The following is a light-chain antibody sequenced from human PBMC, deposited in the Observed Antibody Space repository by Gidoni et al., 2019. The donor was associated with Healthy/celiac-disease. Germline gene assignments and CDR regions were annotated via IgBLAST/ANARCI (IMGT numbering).Light chain of an antibody. Sequence: EMVMTQSPDSLAVSPGERATIHCKSSQSVLYSSNNKNYLVWYKQKPGQPPKLLIYWASTRESGVPDRFSGSGSGTDFTLTISSLQAEDVAVYYCQQYYSTLWTFGQGTKVEIK. CDR3: QQYYSTLWT. J-gene: IGKJ1*01. V-gene: IGKV4-1*01. CDR2: WAS. CDR1: QSVLYSSNNKNY.